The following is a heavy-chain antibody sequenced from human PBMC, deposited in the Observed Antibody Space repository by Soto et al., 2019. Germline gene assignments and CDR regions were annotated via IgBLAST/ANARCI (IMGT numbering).Heavy chain of an antibody. CDR3: ARDLRYSGYEWDYYYGMDV. V-gene: IGHV3-48*01. CDR1: GFTFSSYS. D-gene: IGHD5-12*01. J-gene: IGHJ6*02. CDR2: ISSSSSTI. Sequence: EVQLVESGGGLVQPGGSLRLSCAASGFTFSSYSMNWVRQAPGKGLEWVSYISSSSSTIYYADSVKGRFTISRDNAKNSLYLQMNSLRAEDTAVYYCARDLRYSGYEWDYYYGMDVWGQGTTVTVSS.